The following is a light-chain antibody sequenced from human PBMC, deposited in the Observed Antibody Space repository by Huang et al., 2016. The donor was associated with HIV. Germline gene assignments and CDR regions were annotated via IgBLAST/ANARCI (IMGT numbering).Light chain of an antibody. CDR3: QKYDSAPRT. CDR1: RDISTF. V-gene: IGKV1-27*01. CDR2: AAS. J-gene: IGKJ1*01. Sequence: MTQSPPSMSASIGDRVTLTCLASRDISTFLAWYQQKPGNPPRLLIYAASILHSGVPSRFSGGGSGTNFTLTVSSLQPEDVANYYCQKYDSAPRTFGQGTKLEL.